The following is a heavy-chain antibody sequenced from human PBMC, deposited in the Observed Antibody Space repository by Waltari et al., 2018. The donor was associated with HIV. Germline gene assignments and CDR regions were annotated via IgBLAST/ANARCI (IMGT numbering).Heavy chain of an antibody. Sequence: EVQLVESGGGLIQPGGSLRLSCAASGFTVSSNYMTWVRQAPGKGLEWVSVIYSGGSTYYADSVKGRFTISRDNSKNTLYLQMNSLRAEDTAVYYCAREGNSYGSPRAFDIWGQGTKVTVSS. CDR2: IYSGGST. CDR1: GFTVSSNY. J-gene: IGHJ3*02. D-gene: IGHD5-18*01. CDR3: AREGNSYGSPRAFDI. V-gene: IGHV3-53*01.